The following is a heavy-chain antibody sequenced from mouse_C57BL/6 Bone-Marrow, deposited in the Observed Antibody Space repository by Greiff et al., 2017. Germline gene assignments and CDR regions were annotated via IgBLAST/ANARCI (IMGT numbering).Heavy chain of an antibody. J-gene: IGHJ1*03. Sequence: EVKVEESGGGLVKPGGSLKLSCADSGFTFSSYAMSWVRQTPEKRLEWVATISDGGSYTYYPDNVKGRFTISRDNAKNNLYLQMSHLKSEDTAMYYCARDGSYWYFDVWGTGTTVTVSS. CDR3: ARDGSYWYFDV. CDR1: GFTFSSYA. V-gene: IGHV5-4*01. CDR2: ISDGGSYT.